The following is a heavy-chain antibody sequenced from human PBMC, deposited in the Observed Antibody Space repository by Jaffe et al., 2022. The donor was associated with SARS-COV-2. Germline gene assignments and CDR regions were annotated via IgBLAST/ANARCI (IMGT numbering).Heavy chain of an antibody. CDR1: GGSISSYY. V-gene: IGHV4-59*01. D-gene: IGHD6-13*01. J-gene: IGHJ5*02. Sequence: QVQLQESGPGLVKPSETLSLTCTVSGGSISSYYWSWIRQPPGKGLEWIGYIYYSGSTNYNPSLKSRVTISVDTSKNQFSLKLSSVTAADTAVYYCARLAAAGDWFDPWGQGTLVTVSS. CDR3: ARLAAAGDWFDP. CDR2: IYYSGST.